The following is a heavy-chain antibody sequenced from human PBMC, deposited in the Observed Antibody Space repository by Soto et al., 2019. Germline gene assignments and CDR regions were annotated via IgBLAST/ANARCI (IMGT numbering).Heavy chain of an antibody. D-gene: IGHD3-22*01. V-gene: IGHV3-21*02. J-gene: IGHJ3*01. CDR3: ARDLGSSGYPDAFDL. CDR2: ISGKSSFT. CDR1: GFMFETYS. Sequence: EEQLVESGGGLVKPGGSLRLSCVASGFMFETYSMNWVRQAPGKGLEWVSSISGKSSFTYYTESLRGRLTISRDNAKNSVFLLMTSLTAEDTAVYFCARDLGSSGYPDAFDLWGQGTMGTVSS.